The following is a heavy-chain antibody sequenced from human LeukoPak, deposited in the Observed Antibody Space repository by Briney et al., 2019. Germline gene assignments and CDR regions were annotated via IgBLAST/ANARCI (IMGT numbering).Heavy chain of an antibody. CDR1: GFTFSSYA. CDR3: AKDLAYSSSWYRLDS. J-gene: IGHJ5*01. CDR2: ISGSGGST. D-gene: IGHD6-13*01. Sequence: PGGSLRLSCAASGFTFSSYAMHWVRQAPGKGLEWVSAISGSGGSTYYADSVKGRFTISRDNSKNTLYLQMNSLRAEDTAVYYCAKDLAYSSSWYRLDSWGQGTLVTVSS. V-gene: IGHV3-23*01.